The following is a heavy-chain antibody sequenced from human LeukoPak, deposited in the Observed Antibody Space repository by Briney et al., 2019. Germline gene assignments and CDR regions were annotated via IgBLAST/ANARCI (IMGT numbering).Heavy chain of an antibody. D-gene: IGHD5-24*01. Sequence: GGSLRLSCAASGFTFSTYVMTWVRQTPGKGLEWVAAISGSGGTTHYADSVEGRFTISRDNSKSTLSLQMDSLRAEDTAVYYCAKRSRASDGSPFDYWGQGTLVTVSS. CDR1: GFTFSTYV. V-gene: IGHV3-23*01. CDR3: AKRSRASDGSPFDY. J-gene: IGHJ4*02. CDR2: ISGSGGTT.